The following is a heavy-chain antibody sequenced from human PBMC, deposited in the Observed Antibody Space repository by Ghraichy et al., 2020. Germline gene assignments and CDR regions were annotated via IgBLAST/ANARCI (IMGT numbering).Heavy chain of an antibody. D-gene: IGHD3-16*02. Sequence: SLNISCAASGFNFGGFYMEWIRQAPGKGLEWLSLISGGGDNIKYADSVKGRFTITRANAMNSLYLQMSSLRADDTAVYYCARDYRNGGMDVWGQGTTVTVSS. V-gene: IGHV3-11*01. CDR2: ISGGGDNI. J-gene: IGHJ6*02. CDR3: ARDYRNGGMDV. CDR1: GFNFGGFY.